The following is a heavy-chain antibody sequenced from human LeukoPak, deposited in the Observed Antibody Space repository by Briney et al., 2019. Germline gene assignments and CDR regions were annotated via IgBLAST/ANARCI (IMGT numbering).Heavy chain of an antibody. CDR3: ARAYDDILTGINWFDP. CDR1: GGTFSSYA. V-gene: IGHV1-69*13. D-gene: IGHD3-9*01. J-gene: IGHJ5*02. Sequence: ASVKVSCKASGGTFSSYAISWVRQAPGQGLEWMGGIIPIFGTANYAQKFQGRVTITADESTSTAYMELSSLRSEDTAVYYCARAYDDILTGINWFDPWGQGTLVTVSS. CDR2: IIPIFGTA.